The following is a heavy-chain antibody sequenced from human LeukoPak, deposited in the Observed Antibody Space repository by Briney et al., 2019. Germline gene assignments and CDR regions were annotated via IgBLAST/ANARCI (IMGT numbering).Heavy chain of an antibody. V-gene: IGHV4-39*01. D-gene: IGHD6-19*01. Sequence: SETLSLTCTVSGGSISSSSYYWGWIRQPPGKGLEWIGSIYYSGSTYYNPSLKSRVTISVYTSKNQFSLKLSSVTAADTAVYYCARSYSSGRNWYFDLWGRGTLVTVSS. CDR3: ARSYSSGRNWYFDL. J-gene: IGHJ2*01. CDR2: IYYSGST. CDR1: GGSISSSSYY.